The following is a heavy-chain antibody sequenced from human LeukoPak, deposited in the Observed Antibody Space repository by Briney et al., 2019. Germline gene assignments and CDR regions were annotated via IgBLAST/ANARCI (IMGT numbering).Heavy chain of an antibody. Sequence: SQTLSLTCAVSGGSISSGGYSWSWIRQPPGKGLEWIGYIYHSGSTYYNPSLKSRATISVDRSKNQFSLKLSSVTAADTAVYYCARDSGDYGDYFDYWGQGTLVTVSS. J-gene: IGHJ4*02. D-gene: IGHD4-17*01. CDR2: IYHSGST. V-gene: IGHV4-30-2*01. CDR1: GGSISSGGYS. CDR3: ARDSGDYGDYFDY.